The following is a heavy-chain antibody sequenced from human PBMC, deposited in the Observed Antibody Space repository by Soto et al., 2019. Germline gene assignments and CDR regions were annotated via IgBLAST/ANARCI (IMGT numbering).Heavy chain of an antibody. CDR1: GFTFSSYA. D-gene: IGHD6-13*01. CDR3: ARLAAAGGTYYYYGMDV. CDR2: ISYDGSNK. J-gene: IGHJ6*02. V-gene: IGHV3-30-3*01. Sequence: QVQLVESGGGVVQPGRSLRLSCAASGFTFSSYAMHWVRQAPGKGLEWVAVISYDGSNKYYADSVKGRFTISRDNSKNTLYLQMNSLRAEDTAVYYCARLAAAGGTYYYYGMDVWGQGTTVTVSS.